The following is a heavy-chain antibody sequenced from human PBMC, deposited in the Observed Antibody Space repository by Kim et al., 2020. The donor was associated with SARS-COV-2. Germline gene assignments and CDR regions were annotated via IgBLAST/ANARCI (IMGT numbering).Heavy chain of an antibody. CDR2: INPSGGST. D-gene: IGHD3-10*01. J-gene: IGHJ4*02. CDR3: ARDQLYYGLGSYYPLRRGFVDY. Sequence: ASVKVSCKASGYTFTSYYMHWVRQAPGQGLEWMGIINPSGGSTSYAQKFQGRVTMTRDTSTSTVYMELSSLRSEDTAVYYCARDQLYYGLGSYYPLRRGFVDYWGQGTLVTVSS. V-gene: IGHV1-46*01. CDR1: GYTFTSYY.